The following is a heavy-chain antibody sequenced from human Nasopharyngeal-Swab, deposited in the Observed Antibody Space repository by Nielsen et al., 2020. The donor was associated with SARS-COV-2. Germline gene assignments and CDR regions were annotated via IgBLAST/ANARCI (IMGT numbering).Heavy chain of an antibody. CDR2: ISYDGNNK. D-gene: IGHD5-12*01. J-gene: IGHJ6*02. Sequence: VRQAPGKGLEWVSVISYDGNNKYYADSVKGRFTISRDTSKNTLYLQMDSLRAEDMAMYYCAKDLAKTVASATPYYYGMDVWGQGTTVTVSS. CDR3: AKDLAKTVASATPYYYGMDV. V-gene: IGHV3-30*18.